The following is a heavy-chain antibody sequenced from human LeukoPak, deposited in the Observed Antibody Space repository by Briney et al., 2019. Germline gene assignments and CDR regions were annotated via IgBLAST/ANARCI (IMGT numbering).Heavy chain of an antibody. D-gene: IGHD2-21*01. Sequence: SETLSLTCSVSGYSISSGYYWGWIRQPPGKGREGIATIYHSPSTYYNPSLKRLLPISVDTSQNRFSLKVNSVTAADTAVYYCARVSAPCGFEYWGQGALLTVSS. CDR2: IYHSPST. CDR3: ARVSAPCGFEY. J-gene: IGHJ4*02. CDR1: GYSISSGYY. V-gene: IGHV4-38-2*02.